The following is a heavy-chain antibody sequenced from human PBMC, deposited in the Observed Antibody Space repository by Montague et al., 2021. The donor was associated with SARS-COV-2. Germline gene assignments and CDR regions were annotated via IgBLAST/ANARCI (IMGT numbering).Heavy chain of an antibody. V-gene: IGHV4-31*03. CDR3: ARAKRITIFGVVNEIDY. D-gene: IGHD3-3*01. CDR2: IYYSGST. Sequence: TLSLTCTVSGGSISSGGYYWSWIRQHPGKGLEWIGYIYYSGSTXYNPSLKSRVTISVDTSKNRFSLKLSSVTAADTAVYYCARAKRITIFGVVNEIDYWGQGTLVTVSS. CDR1: GGSISSGGYY. J-gene: IGHJ4*02.